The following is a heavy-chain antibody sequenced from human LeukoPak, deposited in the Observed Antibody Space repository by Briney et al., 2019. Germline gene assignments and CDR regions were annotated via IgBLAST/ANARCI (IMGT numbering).Heavy chain of an antibody. CDR3: ARDAYAGSGYYTFYVGYFDL. CDR2: INPNSGGT. J-gene: IGHJ2*01. CDR1: GGTFSSYA. V-gene: IGHV1-2*02. D-gene: IGHD3-22*01. Sequence: GASVKVSCKASGGTFSSYAISWVRQAPGQGLEWMGWINPNSGGTNYAQKFQGRVSMTSDTSISTGYMELSRLRSDDTAVYYCARDAYAGSGYYTFYVGYFDLWGRGTLVTVSS.